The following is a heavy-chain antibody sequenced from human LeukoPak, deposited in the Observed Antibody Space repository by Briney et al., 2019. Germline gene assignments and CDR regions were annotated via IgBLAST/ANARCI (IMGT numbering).Heavy chain of an antibody. CDR1: GGSISSYY. V-gene: IGHV4-59*01. Sequence: SETLSLTCTVSGGSISSYYWSWIRQPPGKGLEWIGYIYYSGSTNYNPSLKSRVTISVDTSKNQFSLKLSSVTAADAAVYYCASSGAGHFDYWGQGTLVTVSS. CDR3: ASSGAGHFDY. D-gene: IGHD3-10*01. CDR2: IYYSGST. J-gene: IGHJ4*02.